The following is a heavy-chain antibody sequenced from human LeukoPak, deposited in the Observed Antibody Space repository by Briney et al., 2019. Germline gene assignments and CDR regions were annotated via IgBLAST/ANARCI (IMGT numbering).Heavy chain of an antibody. V-gene: IGHV1-18*01. J-gene: IGHJ4*02. CDR2: ISAYNGNT. CDR1: GFTFTSYG. Sequence: ASVKVSCNASGFTFTSYGFSWMRQAPGQGLEWMGWISAYNGNTNYAQKLQGRVTMNTDTSTSTAYMELRSLISDDTAIYYCARVSSSWYYFDYWGQGTLVTVSS. D-gene: IGHD6-13*01. CDR3: ARVSSSWYYFDY.